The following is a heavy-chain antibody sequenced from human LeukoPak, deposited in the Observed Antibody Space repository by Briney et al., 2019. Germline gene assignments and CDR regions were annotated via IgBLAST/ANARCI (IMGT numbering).Heavy chain of an antibody. D-gene: IGHD4-17*01. CDR2: ISYDGSNK. CDR3: ARPPYGDPFLYYYGMDV. Sequence: GRSLRLSCAASGFTFSSYAMHWVRQAPGKGLEGVAVISYDGSNKYYADSVKGRFTIARDNSKNTLYLQMNSLRAEDTPVYYCARPPYGDPFLYYYGMDVWGQGTTVTVSS. V-gene: IGHV3-30-3*01. CDR1: GFTFSSYA. J-gene: IGHJ6*02.